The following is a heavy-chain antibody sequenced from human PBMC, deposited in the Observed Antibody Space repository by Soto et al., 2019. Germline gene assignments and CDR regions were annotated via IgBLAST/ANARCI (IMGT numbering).Heavy chain of an antibody. J-gene: IGHJ5*01. CDR3: ARDRWGSYSFDS. CDR2: IIPVFGTA. D-gene: IGHD1-26*01. CDR1: GGVFRNYA. Sequence: QVQLVQSGAEVKKPGSSVKVSCKASGGVFRNYAINWVRQAPGQGLEWMGGIIPVFGTADYPQKFQGRVTITADESTPTAYMELTRMKTEDTAVYFCARDRWGSYSFDSWGQGTLVTVAS. V-gene: IGHV1-69*01.